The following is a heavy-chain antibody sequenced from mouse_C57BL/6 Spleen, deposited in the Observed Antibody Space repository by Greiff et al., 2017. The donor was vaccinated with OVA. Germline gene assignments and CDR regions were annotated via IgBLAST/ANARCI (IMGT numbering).Heavy chain of an antibody. D-gene: IGHD1-1*01. CDR1: GFTFSDYY. CDR2: ISNGGGST. V-gene: IGHV5-12*01. Sequence: EVMLVESGGGLVQPGGSLKLSCAASGFTFSDYYVYWVRQTPETRLEWVAYISNGGGSTYYPDTVKGRFTISRDNAKNTLYLQMSRLKSEDTAMYYCARQLLHYYAMDYWGQGTSVTVSS. J-gene: IGHJ4*01. CDR3: ARQLLHYYAMDY.